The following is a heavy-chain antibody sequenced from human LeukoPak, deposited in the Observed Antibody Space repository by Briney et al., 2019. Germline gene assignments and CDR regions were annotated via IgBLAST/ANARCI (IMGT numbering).Heavy chain of an antibody. CDR3: ARGDFDC. CDR1: GFTFSNAW. J-gene: IGHJ4*02. Sequence: GGSLRLSCAASGFTFSNAWMSWVRQAPGKGLEWVANVKQDGSGEYYVDSVKGRFTISRDGAKNSLYLQMNSLRAEDTAVYYCARGDFDCWGQGTLVTVSS. V-gene: IGHV3-7*03. CDR2: VKQDGSGE.